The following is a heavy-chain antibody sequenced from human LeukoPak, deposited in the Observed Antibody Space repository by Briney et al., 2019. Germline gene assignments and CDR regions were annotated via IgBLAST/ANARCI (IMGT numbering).Heavy chain of an antibody. CDR2: INHSGST. J-gene: IGHJ6*02. Sequence: SETLSLTCAVYGGSFSGYYWSWIRQPPGKGLEWIGEINHSGSTNYNPSLKSRVTISVDTSKNQFSLKLSSVTAADTAVYYCARGLEIYYYGMDVWGQGTTVTVSS. CDR3: ARGLEIYYYGMDV. V-gene: IGHV4-34*01. CDR1: GGSFSGYY.